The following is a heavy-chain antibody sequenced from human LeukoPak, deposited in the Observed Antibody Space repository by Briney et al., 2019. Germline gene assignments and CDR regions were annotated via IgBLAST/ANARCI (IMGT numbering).Heavy chain of an antibody. CDR1: GYTFTGYY. Sequence: GASVKVSCKASGYTFTGYYMHWVRQAPGQGLEWMGWINPNSGGTNYAQKFQGRVTMTRDTSISTAYMELSRLRSDDTAVYYCARAPEGCSSTGCYRHFDYWGQGTLVTVSS. CDR3: ARAPEGCSSTGCYRHFDY. J-gene: IGHJ4*02. V-gene: IGHV1-2*02. D-gene: IGHD2-2*01. CDR2: INPNSGGT.